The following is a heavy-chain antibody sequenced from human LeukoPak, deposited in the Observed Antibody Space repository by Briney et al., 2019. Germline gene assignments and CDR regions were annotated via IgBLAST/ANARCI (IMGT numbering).Heavy chain of an antibody. CDR2: MNPNSGNT. D-gene: IGHD7-27*01. CDR3: ARGLGISNYYYYYYMDV. V-gene: IGHV1-8*03. J-gene: IGHJ6*03. CDR1: GYTFTSYD. Sequence: ASVKVSCKASGYTFTSYDINWVRQATGQGLEWMGWMNPNSGNTGYAQKFQGRVTITRNNSISTAYMELSSLRSEDTAVYYCARGLGISNYYYYYYMDVWGKGTTVTVSS.